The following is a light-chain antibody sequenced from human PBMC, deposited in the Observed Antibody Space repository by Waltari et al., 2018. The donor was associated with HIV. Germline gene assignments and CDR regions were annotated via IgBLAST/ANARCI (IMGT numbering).Light chain of an antibody. Sequence: QTVVTQEPSFSVSPGGTVTLTCGLSSGSVSTTSYPSWYQHTPGQAPRTLIYNTNTRSSGVPDRFSGSILGNKAAFNITGAQADDECDYYCVLYMGSGISVFGGGTKLTVL. J-gene: IGLJ2*01. CDR2: NTN. V-gene: IGLV8-61*01. CDR1: SGSVSTTSY. CDR3: VLYMGSGISV.